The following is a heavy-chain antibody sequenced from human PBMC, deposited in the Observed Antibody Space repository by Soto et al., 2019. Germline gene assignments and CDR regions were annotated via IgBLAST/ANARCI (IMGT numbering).Heavy chain of an antibody. D-gene: IGHD5-18*01. Sequence: EVQLVESGGGLVKPGGSLRLSCATSGFSFSSYTMNWVRQAPGKGLEWVSSISSSSRHIYYADSLKGRFTISRDNANNSLYLQRNSRGAEDTAGYYCAGDHTAGAGSDCWGQGSLVTVSS. V-gene: IGHV3-21*01. CDR1: GFSFSSYT. J-gene: IGHJ4*02. CDR2: ISSSSRHI. CDR3: AGDHTAGAGSDC.